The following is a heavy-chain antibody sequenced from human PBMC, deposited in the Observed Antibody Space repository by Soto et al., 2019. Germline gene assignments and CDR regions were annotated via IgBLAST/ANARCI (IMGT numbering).Heavy chain of an antibody. D-gene: IGHD4-17*01. CDR1: GFSFSDYY. Sequence: QEQLVESGGGVVKPGGSLRLSCTASGFSFSDYYMSWIRQAPGKGLECIACISSSGNSIYYADSVKGRFTVSRDNAKNSLYLHMNSLTAEDTAMYYCVRDDDYGGTNNWFDPWGQGTLVTVSS. CDR3: VRDDDYGGTNNWFDP. V-gene: IGHV3-11*01. J-gene: IGHJ5*02. CDR2: ISSSGNSI.